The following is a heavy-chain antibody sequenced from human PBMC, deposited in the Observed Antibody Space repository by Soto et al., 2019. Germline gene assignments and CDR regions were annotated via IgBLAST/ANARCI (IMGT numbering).Heavy chain of an antibody. CDR1: GFAISRGYY. J-gene: IGHJ4*02. CDR2: IYPSVSS. D-gene: IGHD1-1*01. Sequence: PSETLSLTCSVSGFAISRGYYWSWVRQPPGKGLEWIGSIYPSVSSYHNPSLATRLRLSIDTSKNQFTLSLTSVTAADAALYFCAREKVGTTFFDNWGQGVQVTGSS. V-gene: IGHV4-38-2*02. CDR3: AREKVGTTFFDN.